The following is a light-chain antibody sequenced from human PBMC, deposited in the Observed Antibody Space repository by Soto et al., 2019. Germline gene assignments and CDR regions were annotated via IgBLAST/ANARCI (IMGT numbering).Light chain of an antibody. V-gene: IGLV2-23*01. J-gene: IGLJ3*02. CDR2: EAT. CDR3: CAYAGSGTVV. CDR1: SNDVGRYNL. Sequence: QSALTQPASVSGSPEQSITISCTGTSNDVGRYNLVSWYQQHPGKAPKVMIYEATKRPSGVSNRFSGSKSGNTASLTISGLQAEDEADYYCCAYAGSGTVVFGGRTKLTVL.